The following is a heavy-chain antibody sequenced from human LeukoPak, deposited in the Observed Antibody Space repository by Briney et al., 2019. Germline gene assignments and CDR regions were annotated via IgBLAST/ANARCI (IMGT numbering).Heavy chain of an antibody. CDR1: GGSISSSSYS. CDR2: IYYSGST. Sequence: SETLSLTCTVSGGSISSSSYSWGWIRQPPGKGLEWIGSIYYSGSTYYNPSLKSRVTISVDTSKNQFSLKLSSVTAADTAVYYCARREEETYYDILTGYYDYWGQGTLVTVSS. CDR3: ARREEETYYDILTGYYDY. D-gene: IGHD3-9*01. V-gene: IGHV4-39*01. J-gene: IGHJ4*02.